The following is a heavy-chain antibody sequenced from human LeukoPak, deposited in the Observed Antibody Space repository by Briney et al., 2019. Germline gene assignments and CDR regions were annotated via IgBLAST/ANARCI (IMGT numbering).Heavy chain of an antibody. CDR2: IVVGSGNT. CDR3: AAREMAVSYYFDY. CDR1: GFTFTSSA. Sequence: SVNVSCKASGFTFTSSAMQWVRQARGQRLEWIGWIVVGSGNTNYAQKFQERVTITRDMSTSTVYMELSSLRSEDTAVYYCAAREMAVSYYFDYWGQGTLVTVSS. D-gene: IGHD5-24*01. J-gene: IGHJ4*02. V-gene: IGHV1-58*02.